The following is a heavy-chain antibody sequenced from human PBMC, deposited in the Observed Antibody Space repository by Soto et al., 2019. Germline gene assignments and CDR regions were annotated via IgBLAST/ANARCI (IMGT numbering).Heavy chain of an antibody. Sequence: SETLSLTCAVSGGSISSSTYYWAWIRQHPGKGLEWIGYIYYSGSTYYNPSLKSRVTISVDTSKNQFSLKLSSVTAADTAVYYCARTESGTFDPWGQGTLVTVSS. V-gene: IGHV4-31*11. J-gene: IGHJ5*02. CDR3: ARTESGTFDP. D-gene: IGHD1-7*01. CDR1: GGSISSSTYY. CDR2: IYYSGST.